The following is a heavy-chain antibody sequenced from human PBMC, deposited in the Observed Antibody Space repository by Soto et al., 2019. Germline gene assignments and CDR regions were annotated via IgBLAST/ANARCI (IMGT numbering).Heavy chain of an antibody. J-gene: IGHJ4*02. Sequence: ASETLSLTCAVYGGSFSGYYWSWVRQPPGKGLEWIGEINHSGSTNYNPSLKSRVTISVDTSKNQFSLKLSSVTAADTAVYYCARGQRQLAAFDYWGQGTLVTVSS. CDR1: GGSFSGYY. D-gene: IGHD6-6*01. CDR2: INHSGST. V-gene: IGHV4-34*01. CDR3: ARGQRQLAAFDY.